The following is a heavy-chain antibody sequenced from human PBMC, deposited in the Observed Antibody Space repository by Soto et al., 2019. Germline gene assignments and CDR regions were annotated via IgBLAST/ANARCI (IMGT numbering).Heavy chain of an antibody. Sequence: PSETLSLTCTVSGGSISSYYWSWIQQPPGKGLEWIRYIYYSGSTNYNPSLKSRVTISVDTSKNQFSLKLSSVTAADTAVYYCARDGLGLLWFGESTHYGMDVWGQGTTVTSP. CDR3: ARDGLGLLWFGESTHYGMDV. V-gene: IGHV4-59*01. D-gene: IGHD3-10*01. CDR1: GGSISSYY. J-gene: IGHJ6*02. CDR2: IYYSGST.